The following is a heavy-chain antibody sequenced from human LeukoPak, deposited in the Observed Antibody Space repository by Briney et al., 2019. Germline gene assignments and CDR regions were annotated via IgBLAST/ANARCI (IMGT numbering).Heavy chain of an antibody. CDR3: AKVQGLRFLEWLLCDY. CDR2: ISGSGGST. Sequence: PGGSLRLSCAASGFTFSSYAMSWVRQAPGKGLEWVSAISGSGGSTYYADSVKGRFTISRDNSKNTLYLQMNSLRAEDTAVYYCAKVQGLRFLEWLLCDYWGQGTLVTVSS. V-gene: IGHV3-23*01. CDR1: GFTFSSYA. J-gene: IGHJ4*02. D-gene: IGHD3-3*01.